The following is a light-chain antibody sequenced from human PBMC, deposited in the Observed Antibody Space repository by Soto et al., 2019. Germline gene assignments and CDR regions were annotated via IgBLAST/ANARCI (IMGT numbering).Light chain of an antibody. CDR1: QSLLHRNGYNY. CDR3: MQALNIQST. CDR2: LAS. Sequence: DILMTQSPLSLPFTPGEPASMSCRSSQSLLHRNGYNYLEWYVQKPGHAPHLLIFLASIRASGVPDRFSGSWSGIDFTLTISRVEPEDVAVYYFMQALNIQSTCGQGTKLEI. J-gene: IGKJ2*01. V-gene: IGKV2-28*01.